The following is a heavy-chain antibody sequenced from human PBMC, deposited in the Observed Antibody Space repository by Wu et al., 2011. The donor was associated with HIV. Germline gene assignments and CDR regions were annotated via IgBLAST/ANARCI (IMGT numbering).Heavy chain of an antibody. D-gene: IGHD2-2*01. CDR2: ILPMFGST. J-gene: IGHJ6*03. Sequence: EVKKSGASVKVSCKASGNTFSGYAVSWVRQAPGQGLEWMGGILPMFGSTNYARKFQGRVTITADKSATTVYMELRSLRSEDTAMYYCARSGVSAEYYFYYMNVWGKGTTVTVSS. CDR1: GNTFSGYA. V-gene: IGHV1-69*06. CDR3: ARSGVSAEYYFYYMNV.